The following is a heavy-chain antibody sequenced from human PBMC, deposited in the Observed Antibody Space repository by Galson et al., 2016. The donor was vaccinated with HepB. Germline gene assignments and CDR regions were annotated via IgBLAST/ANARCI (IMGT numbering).Heavy chain of an antibody. Sequence: SLRLSCAASGFTFSRNWMHWVRQAPGKGLVWVSRINGAGSGIDSAASVRGRFTISRDNAKSTLYLEMNSLRAEDTAVYYCARGPQWDSVIADYWGQGTLVTVSS. CDR1: GFTFSRNW. CDR3: ARGPQWDSVIADY. CDR2: INGAGSGI. J-gene: IGHJ4*02. V-gene: IGHV3-74*01. D-gene: IGHD3-16*02.